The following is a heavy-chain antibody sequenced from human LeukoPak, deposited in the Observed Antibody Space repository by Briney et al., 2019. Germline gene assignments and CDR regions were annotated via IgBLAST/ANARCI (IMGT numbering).Heavy chain of an antibody. Sequence: GGSLRLSCAASGFTFDDYAMHGLRHAPGKGLEGVSGFSWNSGSIVYADSVKGRFTISRDNAKNSLYPQMNSLRAEDTALYYCAQDIQIFGVENLIDYWGQGTLVTVSS. D-gene: IGHD3-3*01. CDR1: GFTFDDYA. CDR3: AQDIQIFGVENLIDY. V-gene: IGHV3-9*01. CDR2: FSWNSGSI. J-gene: IGHJ4*02.